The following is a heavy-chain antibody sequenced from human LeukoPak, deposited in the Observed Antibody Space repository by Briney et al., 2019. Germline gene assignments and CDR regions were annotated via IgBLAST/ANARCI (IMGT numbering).Heavy chain of an antibody. D-gene: IGHD6-13*01. V-gene: IGHV1-8*01. Sequence: ASVKVSCKASGYTFTSYDINWVRQATGQGLEWMGWMNPNSGNTGYAQKFQGRVTMTRNTSISTAYMELSSLRSEDTAVYYCARGPADPQPTYYYYYMDVWGKGTTVTISS. J-gene: IGHJ6*03. CDR2: MNPNSGNT. CDR3: ARGPADPQPTYYYYYMDV. CDR1: GYTFTSYD.